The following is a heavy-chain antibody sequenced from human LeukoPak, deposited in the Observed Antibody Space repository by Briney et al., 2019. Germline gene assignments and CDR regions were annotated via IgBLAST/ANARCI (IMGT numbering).Heavy chain of an antibody. CDR1: GYTLTELS. J-gene: IGHJ5*02. CDR2: FDPEDGET. D-gene: IGHD5-12*01. V-gene: IGHV1-24*01. CDR3: ARAPIRGYSGYDHFDP. Sequence: ASVKVSCKVSGYTLTELSMHWVRQAPGKGLEWMGGFDPEDGETIYAQKFQGRVTMTEDTSTDTAYMELSSLRSEDTAVYYCARAPIRGYSGYDHFDPWGQGTLVTVSS.